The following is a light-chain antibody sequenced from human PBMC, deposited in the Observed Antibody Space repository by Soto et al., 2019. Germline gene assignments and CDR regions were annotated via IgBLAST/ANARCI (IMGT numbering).Light chain of an antibody. V-gene: IGKV3D-15*01. J-gene: IGKJ4*01. CDR2: DIS. Sequence: IVMTQSPATLSVSPGERATLSCRASQSVSSNLAWYQQKPDQAPSLLIYDISARATGIPTRFSGSGSGTEFTLTISSLQSEDFAVYYCQQYNDWPLTFGGGTKVDIK. CDR3: QQYNDWPLT. CDR1: QSVSSN.